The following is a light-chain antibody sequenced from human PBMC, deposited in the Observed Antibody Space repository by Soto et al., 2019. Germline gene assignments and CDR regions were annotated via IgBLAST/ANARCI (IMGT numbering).Light chain of an antibody. Sequence: QSALTQPASVSGSLGQSITISCTGTSSDVGGYNYVSWYQQHPGKAPKLMIYDVSNRPSGVSNRFSGSKSGNTASLTISGHQAEEAADYYCSSYTSSSPVIFGGGTKLTVL. CDR2: DVS. V-gene: IGLV2-14*01. CDR3: SSYTSSSPVI. J-gene: IGLJ2*01. CDR1: SSDVGGYNY.